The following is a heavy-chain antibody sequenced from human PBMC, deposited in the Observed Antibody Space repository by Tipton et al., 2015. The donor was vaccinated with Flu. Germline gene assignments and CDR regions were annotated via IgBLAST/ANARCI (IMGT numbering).Heavy chain of an antibody. V-gene: IGHV3-30*02. Sequence: SLRLSCAASGFTFSSYGMHWVRQVPGKGLEWVAFLRYDGSNKYNADSVKGRFTISRDNSKNTLYLQMNSLRAEDTAVYYCAKDWGAIGGIYYYGMDVWGQGTTVTVSS. CDR3: AKDWGAIGGIYYYGMDV. J-gene: IGHJ6*02. D-gene: IGHD3-16*01. CDR1: GFTFSSYG. CDR2: LRYDGSNK.